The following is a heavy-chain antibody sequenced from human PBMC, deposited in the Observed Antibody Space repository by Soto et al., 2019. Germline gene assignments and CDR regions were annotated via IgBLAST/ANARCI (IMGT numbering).Heavy chain of an antibody. J-gene: IGHJ4*02. CDR3: ARFGSSGYPPRPYYFDY. CDR1: GYTFTSYG. Sequence: ASVKVSCKASGYTFTSYGISWVRQAPGQGLEWMGWISAYNGNTNYAQKLQGRVTMTTDTSTSTAYMELRSLRSDDTAVYYCARFGSSGYPPRPYYFDYWGQGTLVTVSS. D-gene: IGHD3-22*01. CDR2: ISAYNGNT. V-gene: IGHV1-18*01.